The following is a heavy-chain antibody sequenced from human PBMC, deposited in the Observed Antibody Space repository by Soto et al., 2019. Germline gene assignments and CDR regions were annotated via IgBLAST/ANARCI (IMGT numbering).Heavy chain of an antibody. CDR1: GASLSYFY. J-gene: IGHJ4*02. CDR3: ARGSKPADY. CDR2: IYATGST. Sequence: QVQLQESGPGLVEPSETLSLTCTVSGASLSYFYWSWIRQPAGKGLEWIGRIYATGSTNYNPSLQSRVTMSVDTSKNQFSLKLSSVTAADTAVYYCARGSKPADYWGQGTLVTVSS. D-gene: IGHD4-4*01. V-gene: IGHV4-4*07.